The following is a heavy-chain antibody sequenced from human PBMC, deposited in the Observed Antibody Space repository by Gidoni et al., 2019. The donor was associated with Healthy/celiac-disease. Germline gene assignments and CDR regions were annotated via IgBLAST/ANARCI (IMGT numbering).Heavy chain of an antibody. CDR3: ARADCGGDWDYGMDV. CDR2: IYTSGST. CDR1: GGSISSGSYY. J-gene: IGHJ6*02. D-gene: IGHD2-21*02. V-gene: IGHV4-61*02. Sequence: QVQLQESGPGLVKPSQTLSLTCTVSGGSISSGSYYWSWIRKPAGKGLEWIGRIYTSGSTNYNPSLKSRVTISVDTSKNQFSLKLSSVTAADTAVYYCARADCGGDWDYGMDVWGQGTTVTVSS.